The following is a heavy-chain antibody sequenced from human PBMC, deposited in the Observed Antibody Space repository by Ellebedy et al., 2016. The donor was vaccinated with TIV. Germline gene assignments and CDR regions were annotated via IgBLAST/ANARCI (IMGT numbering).Heavy chain of an antibody. Sequence: AASVKVSCKASGDTFSSYAISWVRQAPGQGLEWMGRIIPILDIANYAQKFQGRVTITADNSTTTAYMELSSLRSEDTAVYYCVRIGYITSWYREAYWGQGTLVTVSS. V-gene: IGHV1-69*04. D-gene: IGHD6-13*01. J-gene: IGHJ4*02. CDR1: GDTFSSYA. CDR3: VRIGYITSWYREAY. CDR2: IIPILDIA.